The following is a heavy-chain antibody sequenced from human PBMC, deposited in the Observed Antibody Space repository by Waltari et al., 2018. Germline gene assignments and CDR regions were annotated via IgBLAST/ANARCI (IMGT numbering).Heavy chain of an antibody. V-gene: IGHV4-38-2*01. D-gene: IGHD3-9*01. CDR3: ARLDWSNWFDP. J-gene: IGHJ5*02. CDR2: IYHSGST. Sequence: QVQLQESGPGLVKPSETLSLTCAVSGYSISSGYYWGWIRQPPGKGLEWIGSIYHSGSTSYTPSLKSRVTISVDTSKNQFSLKLSSVTAADTAVYYCARLDWSNWFDPWGQGTLVTVSS. CDR1: GYSISSGYY.